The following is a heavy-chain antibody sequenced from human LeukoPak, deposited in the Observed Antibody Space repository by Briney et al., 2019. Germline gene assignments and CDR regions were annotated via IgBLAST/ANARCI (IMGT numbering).Heavy chain of an antibody. CDR3: ARHALLRVAAAGRVDP. CDR2: INHRGST. CDR1: GASISGSGYY. D-gene: IGHD6-13*01. V-gene: IGHV4-39*01. Sequence: PSETLSLTCTVSGASISGSGYYWGWIRQPPGKGLEWIGEINHRGSTNYNPSLKSRVTISVDTSKKQFSLKLSSVTAADTAVYYCARHALLRVAAAGRVDPWGQGTLVTVSS. J-gene: IGHJ5*02.